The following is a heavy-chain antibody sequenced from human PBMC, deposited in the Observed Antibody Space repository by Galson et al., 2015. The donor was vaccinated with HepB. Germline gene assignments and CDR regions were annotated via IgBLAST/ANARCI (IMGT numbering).Heavy chain of an antibody. Sequence: SVKVSCKASGGTFSSYAISWVRQAPGQGLEWMGGIIPILGIANYAQKFQGRVTITADKSTSTAYMELSSLRSEDTAVYYCARARVYSSSSRWFDPWGQGTLVTVSS. CDR1: GGTFSSYA. D-gene: IGHD6-6*01. CDR2: IIPILGIA. J-gene: IGHJ5*02. CDR3: ARARVYSSSSRWFDP. V-gene: IGHV1-69*10.